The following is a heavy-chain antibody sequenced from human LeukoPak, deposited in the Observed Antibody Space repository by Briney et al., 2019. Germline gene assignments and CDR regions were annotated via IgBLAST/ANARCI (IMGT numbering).Heavy chain of an antibody. CDR1: GFIFRNYG. CDR2: IRYDGSNK. Sequence: GGSLRLSCVASGFIFRNYGMHWVRQAPGKGLEWVAFIRYDGSNKYYADSVQGRFTISRDNSKNTLYLQMNSLTAEDTAVYYCVKDGGVLYGADYWGQGTLVTVSS. D-gene: IGHD4/OR15-4a*01. CDR3: VKDGGVLYGADY. V-gene: IGHV3-30*02. J-gene: IGHJ4*02.